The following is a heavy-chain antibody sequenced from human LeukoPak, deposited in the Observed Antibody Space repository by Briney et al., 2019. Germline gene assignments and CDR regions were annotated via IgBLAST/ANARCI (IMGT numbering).Heavy chain of an antibody. Sequence: GGSLRLSCAASGFAFSSYWMHWVRRAPGKGLVWVSRIKSDGITTTYADSVKGRFTISRDNAKNTLCLQMNSLRVDDTAVYYCARGVGHYDLWGRGTLVTVSS. CDR1: GFAFSSYW. D-gene: IGHD3-10*01. CDR2: IKSDGITT. V-gene: IGHV3-74*01. J-gene: IGHJ2*01. CDR3: ARGVGHYDL.